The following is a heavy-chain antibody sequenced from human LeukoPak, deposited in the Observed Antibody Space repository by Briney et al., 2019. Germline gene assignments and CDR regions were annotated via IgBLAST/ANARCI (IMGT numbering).Heavy chain of an antibody. J-gene: IGHJ4*02. CDR2: ISSSSSYI. D-gene: IGHD6-13*01. V-gene: IGHV3-21*01. CDR1: GFTFSSYS. CDR3: AIPGIAAAGSFDY. Sequence: RGGSLRLSCAASGFTFSSYSMNWVRQAPGKGLEWVSSISSSSSYIYYADSVKGRFTISRDNAKNSLYLQMNSLRAEDTAVYYCAIPGIAAAGSFDYWGQGTLVTVSS.